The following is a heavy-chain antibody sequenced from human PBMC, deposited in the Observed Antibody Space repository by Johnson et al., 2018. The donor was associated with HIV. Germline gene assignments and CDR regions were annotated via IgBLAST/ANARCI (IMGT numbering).Heavy chain of an antibody. CDR1: GFTFSSYV. CDR2: ISGSGGGT. Sequence: VQLVESGGGLVQPGGSLRLSCAASGFTFSSYVMSWVRQAPGKGLEWVSSISGSGGGTYYADSVKGRFTISRDNAKNSLYLQMNSLRAEDTAVYYCARRGRRADDAFDIWGQGTMVTVSS. V-gene: IGHV3-23*04. D-gene: IGHD3-16*01. CDR3: ARRGRRADDAFDI. J-gene: IGHJ3*02.